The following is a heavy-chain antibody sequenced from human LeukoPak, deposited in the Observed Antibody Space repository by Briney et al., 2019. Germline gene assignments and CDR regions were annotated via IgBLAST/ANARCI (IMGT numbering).Heavy chain of an antibody. V-gene: IGHV1-8*01. Sequence: ASVKVSCKASGYTLTSYDINWVRQATGQGHEWMGWMNPNSGNTGYAQKFQGRVTMTRNTSISTAYMELSSLRSEDTAVYYCARDTDIVVVPAASTFDYWGQGTLVTVSS. J-gene: IGHJ4*02. CDR1: GYTLTSYD. D-gene: IGHD2-2*01. CDR2: MNPNSGNT. CDR3: ARDTDIVVVPAASTFDY.